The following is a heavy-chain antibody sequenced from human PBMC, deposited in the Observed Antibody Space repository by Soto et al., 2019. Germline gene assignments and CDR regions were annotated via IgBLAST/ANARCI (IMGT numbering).Heavy chain of an antibody. Sequence: LRLSSAASGFTVSSNYMSWFRQAPGKGLEWVSVIYSGGSTYYADSVKGRFTISRDNSKNTLYLQMNSIRAKDTAVYYCARNDLTSRAGLDYSGRGALGTVS. V-gene: IGHV3-66*01. CDR3: ARNDLTSRAGLDY. CDR1: GFTVSSNY. D-gene: IGHD2-2*01. J-gene: IGHJ4*02. CDR2: IYSGGST.